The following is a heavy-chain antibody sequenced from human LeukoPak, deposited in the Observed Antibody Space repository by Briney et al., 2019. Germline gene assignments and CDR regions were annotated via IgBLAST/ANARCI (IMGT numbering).Heavy chain of an antibody. J-gene: IGHJ4*02. D-gene: IGHD3-3*01. CDR2: ISGSGGST. CDR1: GLTFSSYA. CDR3: AKSARITIFGMIRH. Sequence: PGGSLRLSCAASGLTFSSYAMSWVRQAPGKGLEWVSAISGSGGSTYYADSVKGRFTISRDNSKNTLYLQMSNLRAEDTALYFCAKSARITIFGMIRHRGQGTPVTVSS. V-gene: IGHV3-23*01.